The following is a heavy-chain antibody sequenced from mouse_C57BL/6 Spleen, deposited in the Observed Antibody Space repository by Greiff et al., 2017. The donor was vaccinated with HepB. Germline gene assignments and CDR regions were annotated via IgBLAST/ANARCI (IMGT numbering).Heavy chain of an antibody. CDR2: IYPSDSET. V-gene: IGHV1-61*01. D-gene: IGHD6-1*01. CDR1: GYTFTSYW. CDR3: ARVAEGFDD. Sequence: VQLQQPGAELVRPGSSVKLSCKASGYTFTSYWMDWVKQRPGQGLEWIGNIYPSDSETHYNQKFKDKATLTVDKSSSTAYMQLSSLTYEDSAVYYCARVAEGFDDWGTGTTVTVAS. J-gene: IGHJ1*03.